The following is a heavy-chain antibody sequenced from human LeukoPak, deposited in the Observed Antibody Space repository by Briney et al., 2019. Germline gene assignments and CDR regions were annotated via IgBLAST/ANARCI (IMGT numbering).Heavy chain of an antibody. J-gene: IGHJ4*02. CDR3: ARARHETMITFGGVIAHFDY. CDR2: IYYSGST. CDR1: GGSISSYY. Sequence: SETLSLTCTVSGGSISSYYWSWIRQPPGKGLEWIGYIYYSGSTNYNPSLKSRVTISVDTSKNQFSLKLSSVTAADMAVYYCARARHETMITFGGVIAHFDYWGQGTLVTVSS. V-gene: IGHV4-59*01. D-gene: IGHD3-16*02.